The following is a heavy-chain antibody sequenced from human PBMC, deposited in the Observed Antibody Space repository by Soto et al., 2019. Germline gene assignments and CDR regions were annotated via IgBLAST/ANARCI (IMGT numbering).Heavy chain of an antibody. CDR2: FDPEDGET. CDR3: ATDLRPSYYNSLDAFDI. J-gene: IGHJ3*02. Sequence: ASVKVSCKVSGYTLTELSMHWVRRAPGKGLEWMGGFDPEDGETIYAQKFQGRVTMTEDTSTDTAYMELSSLRSEDTAVYYCATDLRPSYYNSLDAFDIWGQGTMVTVSS. V-gene: IGHV1-24*01. CDR1: GYTLTELS. D-gene: IGHD3-10*01.